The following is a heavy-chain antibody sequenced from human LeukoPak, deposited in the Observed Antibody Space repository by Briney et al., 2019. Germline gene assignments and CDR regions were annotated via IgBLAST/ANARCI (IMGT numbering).Heavy chain of an antibody. CDR2: IRYDGSNK. CDR1: GFTFSSYG. D-gene: IGHD2-2*01. V-gene: IGHV3-30*02. J-gene: IGHJ6*03. Sequence: PGGSLRLSCAASGFTFSSYGMHWVRQAPGKGLEWVAFIRYDGSNKYYADSVKGRFTISRDNARNSLYLQMSSLRAEDTAVYYCAGSTSFPYYYMDVWGKGTTVTVSS. CDR3: AGSTSFPYYYMDV.